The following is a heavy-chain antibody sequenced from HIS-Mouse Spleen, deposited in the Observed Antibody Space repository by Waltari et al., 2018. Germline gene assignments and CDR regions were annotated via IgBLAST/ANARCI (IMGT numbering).Heavy chain of an antibody. J-gene: IGHJ2*01. CDR3: AREIPYSSSWYDWYFDL. D-gene: IGHD6-13*01. CDR2: IYHSGST. CDR1: GGSFSSSSYY. Sequence: QLQLQESGPGLVKPSETLSLTCTVSGGSFSSSSYYWVWFRQPPGKGLEWIGSIYHSGSTYYNPSLKSRVTISVDTSKNQFSLKLSSVTAADTAVYYCAREIPYSSSWYDWYFDLWGRGTLVTVSS. V-gene: IGHV4-39*07.